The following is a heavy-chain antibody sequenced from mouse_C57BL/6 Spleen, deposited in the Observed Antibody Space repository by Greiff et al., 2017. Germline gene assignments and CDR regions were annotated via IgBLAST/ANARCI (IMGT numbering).Heavy chain of an antibody. CDR2: IDPENGDT. D-gene: IGHD2-3*01. CDR1: GFNIKDDY. J-gene: IGHJ2*01. CDR3: TRWLLRNYFDY. Sequence: VQLKESGAELVRPGASVKLSCTASGFNIKDDYMHWVKQRPEQGLEWIGWIDPENGDTEYASKFQGKATITADTSSNTAYLQLSSLTSEDTAVYYCTRWLLRNYFDYWGQGTTLTVSS. V-gene: IGHV14-4*01.